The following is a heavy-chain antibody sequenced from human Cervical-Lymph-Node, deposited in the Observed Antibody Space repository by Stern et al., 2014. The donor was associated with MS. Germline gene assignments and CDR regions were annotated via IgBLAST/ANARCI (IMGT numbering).Heavy chain of an antibody. CDR3: NTRHLPNDF. J-gene: IGHJ4*02. CDR2: IKSRSDGATT. Sequence: VQLVESGGGVVKSGGSLRLSCAASGFTFSDAWMSWVRQAPGQGLEWVGRIKSRSDGATTDYATPVKGRFTISRDDSNNTLFLQMNSLKAEDTAVYYCNTRHLPNDFWGQGTLVTVFS. V-gene: IGHV3-15*01. CDR1: GFTFSDAW. D-gene: IGHD2-2*01.